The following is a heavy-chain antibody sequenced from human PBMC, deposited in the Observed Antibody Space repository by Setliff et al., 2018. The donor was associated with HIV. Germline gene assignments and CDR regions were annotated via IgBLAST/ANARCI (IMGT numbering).Heavy chain of an antibody. CDR3: ARLGSGWSDSYYYAMDV. V-gene: IGHV1-18*01. Sequence: ASVKVSCKASGYAFTTYGISWVRQAPGHGLEWMGWISPYIGHTNYAQNFQGRVTMTIDTSTSTAYMELRSLRSDDTAVYFCARLGSGWSDSYYYAMDVWGQGTTVTVSS. J-gene: IGHJ6*02. CDR2: ISPYIGHT. D-gene: IGHD6-19*01. CDR1: GYAFTTYG.